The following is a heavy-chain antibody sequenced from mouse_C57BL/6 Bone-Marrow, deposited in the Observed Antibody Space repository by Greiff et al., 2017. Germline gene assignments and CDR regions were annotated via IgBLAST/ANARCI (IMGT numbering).Heavy chain of an antibody. CDR1: GYTFTSYW. V-gene: IGHV1-64*01. CDR3: ARSRDYYAMDY. J-gene: IGHJ4*01. Sequence: VKLQQPGAELVKPGASVKLSCKASGYTFTSYWMHWVKQRPGQGLEWIGMIHPNSGSTNYNEKFKSKATLTVDKSSSTAYMQLSSLTSEDSAVYYCARSRDYYAMDYWGQGTSVTVSS. CDR2: IHPNSGST.